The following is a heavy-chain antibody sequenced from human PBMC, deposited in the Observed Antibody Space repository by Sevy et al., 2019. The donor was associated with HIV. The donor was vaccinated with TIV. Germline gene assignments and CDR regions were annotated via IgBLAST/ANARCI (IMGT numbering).Heavy chain of an antibody. CDR3: AKRGGGHYDPDEIGYYFYYYNMDV. Sequence: GGSLRLSCAVSGFSFDSYGMTWVRQAPGKGLEWVSGISGSGSRTYYADSVKGRFIISRDNSKNTLDLQMNSLRSEETAIYYCAKRGGGHYDPDEIGYYFYYYNMDVWGKGTTVTVSS. J-gene: IGHJ6*03. CDR2: ISGSGSRT. V-gene: IGHV3-23*01. CDR1: GFSFDSYG. D-gene: IGHD3-22*01.